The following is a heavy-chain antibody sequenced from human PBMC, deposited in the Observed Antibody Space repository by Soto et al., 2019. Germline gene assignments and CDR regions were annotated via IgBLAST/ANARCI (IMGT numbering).Heavy chain of an antibody. CDR2: INPYNANT. V-gene: IGHV1-18*04. D-gene: IGHD3-16*01. CDR1: GYTFTNHG. J-gene: IGHJ3*02. Sequence: ASVKVSCKTSGYTFTNHGINWVRQAPGQGLEWMGWINPYNANTNYAQKLQGRVTITTDRSTSTAYMDLRSLTSDDTAVYYCARDRVAGIWGDAFDIWGQGTMVTVSS. CDR3: ARDRVAGIWGDAFDI.